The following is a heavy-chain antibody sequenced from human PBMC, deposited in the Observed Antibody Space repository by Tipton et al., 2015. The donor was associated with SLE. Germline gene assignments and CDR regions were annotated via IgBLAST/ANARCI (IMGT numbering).Heavy chain of an antibody. Sequence: SLRLSCAASGFTFSSYAMHWVRQAPGKGLEWVAVISYDGSNKYYADSVKGRFTISRDNAKNSLYLQMNSLRPEDTAFYYCAKECGTYRPYGMDVWGQGTTVTVS. CDR2: ISYDGSNK. J-gene: IGHJ6*02. CDR3: AKECGTYRPYGMDV. CDR1: GFTFSSYA. V-gene: IGHV3-30*04. D-gene: IGHD1-26*01.